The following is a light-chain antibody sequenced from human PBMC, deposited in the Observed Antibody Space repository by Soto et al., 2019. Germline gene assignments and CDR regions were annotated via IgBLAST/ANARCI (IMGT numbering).Light chain of an antibody. V-gene: IGLV2-14*01. J-gene: IGLJ3*02. CDR1: SSDVGGYKY. Sequence: QSALTQPASVSGSPGQSITISCTGTSSDVGGYKYVSWYQHHPGKAPKLMIYEVNNRPSGVSNRFSASKSGNTASLTISGLQAEDEADYYCSSYTSSGTVVFGGGTQLTVL. CDR2: EVN. CDR3: SSYTSSGTVV.